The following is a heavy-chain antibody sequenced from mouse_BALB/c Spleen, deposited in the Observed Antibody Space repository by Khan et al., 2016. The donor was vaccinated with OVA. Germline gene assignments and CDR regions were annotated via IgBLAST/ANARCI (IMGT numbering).Heavy chain of an antibody. D-gene: IGHD1-1*01. CDR3: ARRGLRWDFDY. CDR1: GYTFINYW. CDR2: INPSTGYT. V-gene: IGHV1-7*01. Sequence: QVQLQQSGAELAKPGASVKMSCKTSGYTFINYWMNWVKQRPGQGLEWIGYINPSTGYTEDNQKFKDKATLTADKSSSTAYMQLSSLTSEESAVYYCARRGLRWDFDYWGQGTTLTVSS. J-gene: IGHJ2*01.